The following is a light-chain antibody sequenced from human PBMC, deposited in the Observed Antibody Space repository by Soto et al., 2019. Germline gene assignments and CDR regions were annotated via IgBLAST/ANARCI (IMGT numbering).Light chain of an antibody. V-gene: IGKV3-15*01. Sequence: EIVMTQSPATLSVSPGERATLSCRASLSVSSNLAWYQQKPGQAPRLLIYGASTRATGIPARFSGSGSGTEFTLTISSLQSEDCAVYYCQQYNNWLHTFGQGTKLEIK. CDR1: LSVSSN. CDR2: GAS. CDR3: QQYNNWLHT. J-gene: IGKJ2*01.